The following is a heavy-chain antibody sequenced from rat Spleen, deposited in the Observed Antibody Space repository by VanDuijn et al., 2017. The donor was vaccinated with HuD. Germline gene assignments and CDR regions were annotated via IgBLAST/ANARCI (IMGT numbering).Heavy chain of an antibody. D-gene: IGHD1-6*01. CDR1: GFTFNNYW. V-gene: IGHV5-31*01. CDR3: TTYSDYATSPFAS. Sequence: EVQLVESGGRLVQPGNSLKLSCAASGFTFNNYWMTWIRQAPGKGLEWVASITNASGRTYYPDSVKGRFTLSRDNARSTLYLQMGSLRSEDTATYYCTTYSDYATSPFASWGRGALVTVSS. J-gene: IGHJ3*01. CDR2: ITNASGRT.